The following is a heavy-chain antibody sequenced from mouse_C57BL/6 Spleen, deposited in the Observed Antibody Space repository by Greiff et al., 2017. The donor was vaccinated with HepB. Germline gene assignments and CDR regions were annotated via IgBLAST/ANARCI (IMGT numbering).Heavy chain of an antibody. CDR1: GYTFTDYN. CDR3: ARTGGAMDY. J-gene: IGHJ4*01. Sequence: VQLQQSGPELVKPGASVKIPCKASGYTFTDYNMDWVKQSHGKSLEWIGDINPNNGGTIYTQKFQGKATLTVDKSSSTAYMELRSLTSEDTAVYYCARTGGAMDYWGQGTSVTVSS. CDR2: INPNNGGT. V-gene: IGHV1-18*01.